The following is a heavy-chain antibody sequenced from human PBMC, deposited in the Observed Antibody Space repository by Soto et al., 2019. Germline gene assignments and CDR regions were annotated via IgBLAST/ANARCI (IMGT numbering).Heavy chain of an antibody. CDR2: IWYDGSNK. D-gene: IGHD3-10*01. Sequence: QVQLVESGGGVVQPGRSLRLSCAASGFTFSSYGMHCVRQAPGKGLEWVAVIWYDGSNKYYADSVKGRFTISRDNSKNTRYLQMNRLRAEDTAVYYCARGITMVRGVIHYYGMDVWGQGTTVTVSS. CDR3: ARGITMVRGVIHYYGMDV. V-gene: IGHV3-33*01. J-gene: IGHJ6*02. CDR1: GFTFSSYG.